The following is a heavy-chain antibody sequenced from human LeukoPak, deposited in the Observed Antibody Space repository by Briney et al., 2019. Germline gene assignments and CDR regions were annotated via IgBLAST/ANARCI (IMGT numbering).Heavy chain of an antibody. V-gene: IGHV3-7*01. CDR1: GFIFSSYG. CDR2: INPDGNKK. J-gene: IGHJ4*02. Sequence: PGGSLRLSCAASGFIFSSYGMHWVRQAPGKGLEWVASINPDGNKKYSADSVKGRFTISRDNAENSLYLQMNSLRVEDTAFYYCARDLAYSRLDYWGQGMLVTVSS. D-gene: IGHD5-18*01. CDR3: ARDLAYSRLDY.